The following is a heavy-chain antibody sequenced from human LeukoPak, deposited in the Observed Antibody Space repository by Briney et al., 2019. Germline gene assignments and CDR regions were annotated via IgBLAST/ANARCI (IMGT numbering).Heavy chain of an antibody. J-gene: IGHJ4*02. CDR3: AKAPVTSCSGVLCYPFDY. V-gene: IGHV3-23*01. Sequence: PGGSLRLSCAASGFTLSTYAMSWVRQTPGKGLEWVAATSSSDAGTYHADSVRGRFTISRDNSKNTLYLQMNSLRAEDAAVYFCAKAPVTSCSGVLCYPFDYWGQGTLVTVSS. CDR1: GFTLSTYA. D-gene: IGHD2-15*01. CDR2: TSSSDAGT.